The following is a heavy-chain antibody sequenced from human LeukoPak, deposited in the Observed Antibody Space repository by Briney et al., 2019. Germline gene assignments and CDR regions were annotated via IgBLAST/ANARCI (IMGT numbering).Heavy chain of an antibody. CDR3: ARAPPTYFWSGYGYYYMDV. Sequence: SETLSLTCTVSGGSISSGDYYWSWIRQPPGKGLEWIGYIYYSGSTYYNPSIKSRVTISVDTSKNQFSLKLSSVTAADTAVYYCARAPPTYFWSGYGYYYMDVWGKGTTVTVSS. CDR2: IYYSGST. D-gene: IGHD3-3*01. J-gene: IGHJ6*03. V-gene: IGHV4-30-4*08. CDR1: GGSISSGDYY.